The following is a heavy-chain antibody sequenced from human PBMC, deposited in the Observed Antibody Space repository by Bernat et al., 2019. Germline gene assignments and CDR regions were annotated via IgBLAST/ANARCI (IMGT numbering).Heavy chain of an antibody. CDR1: GGSISSSSYY. J-gene: IGHJ4*01. V-gene: IGHV4-39*01. D-gene: IGHD4-4*01. Sequence: QLQLQESGPGLVKPSETLSLTCTVSGGSISSSSYYWGWIRQPPGKGLEWIGSIYYSGSTYYNPSLKSRVTISVDTSQNQFSRKLSSVTAADTAVYYCAGQRNPYYFDYWGQGTLVTVSS. CDR2: IYYSGST. CDR3: AGQRNPYYFDY.